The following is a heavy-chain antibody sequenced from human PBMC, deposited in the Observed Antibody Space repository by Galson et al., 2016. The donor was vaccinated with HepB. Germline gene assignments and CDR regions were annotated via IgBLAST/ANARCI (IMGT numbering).Heavy chain of an antibody. V-gene: IGHV3-21*01. J-gene: IGHJ4*02. D-gene: IGHD2-2*01. CDR3: ARRCSSTSCSNTSRHTIDY. CDR2: ISGSSSYI. CDR1: GFTFSTYS. Sequence: SLRLSCAASGFTFSTYSMIWVRQAPGQGLEWVSSISGSSSYIYYADSVKGRFTISRDNARNSLYLQMNSLRAEDTAVYYCARRCSSTSCSNTSRHTIDYWGQGTLVTVSS.